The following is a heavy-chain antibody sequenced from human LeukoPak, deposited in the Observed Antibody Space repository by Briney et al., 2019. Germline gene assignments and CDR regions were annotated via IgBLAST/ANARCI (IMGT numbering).Heavy chain of an antibody. CDR2: INPRGGST. CDR1: GYTFTTYY. CDR3: AKEQSSVGGAIRGGDY. J-gene: IGHJ4*02. V-gene: IGHV1-46*01. D-gene: IGHD3-10*01. Sequence: ASVKVSCKASGYTFTTYYIHWVRQAPGQGLEWMGVINPRGGSTSYAQKFKGRVTMTRDTSTSTVYMELSSLRSEDTAVYYCAKEQSSVGGAIRGGDYWGQGTLVTVSS.